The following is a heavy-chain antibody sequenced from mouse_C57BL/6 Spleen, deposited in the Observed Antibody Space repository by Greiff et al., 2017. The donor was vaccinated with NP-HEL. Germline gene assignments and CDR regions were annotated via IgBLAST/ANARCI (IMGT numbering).Heavy chain of an antibody. Sequence: QVQLQQPGAELVKPGASVKLSCKASGYTFTSYWMQWVKQRPGQGLEWIGEIDPSDSYTNYNQKFKGKATLTVDTSSSTAYMQLSSLTSEDSAVYYCARWALYGYTFDYWGQGTTLTVSS. CDR1: GYTFTSYW. CDR3: ARWALYGYTFDY. D-gene: IGHD2-2*01. CDR2: IDPSDSYT. J-gene: IGHJ2*01. V-gene: IGHV1-50*01.